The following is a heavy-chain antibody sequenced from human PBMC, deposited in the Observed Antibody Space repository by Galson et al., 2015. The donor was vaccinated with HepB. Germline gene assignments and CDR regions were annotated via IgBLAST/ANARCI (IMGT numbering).Heavy chain of an antibody. J-gene: IGHJ4*02. D-gene: IGHD4-23*01. CDR3: ARDLYGGAFFFHY. CDR1: GDSISRSTYY. V-gene: IGHV4-39*07. CDR2: VYYSGST. Sequence: LSLTCTVAGDSISRSTYYWGWIRQPPGKGLEWIGSVYYSGSTYYNPSLKSRVTISVDTSKNQFSLSLSSVTASDTAVYFCARDLYGGAFFFHYWGQGTSVTVSS.